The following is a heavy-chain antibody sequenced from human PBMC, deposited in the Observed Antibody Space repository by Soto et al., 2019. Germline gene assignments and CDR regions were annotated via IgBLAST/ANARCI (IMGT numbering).Heavy chain of an antibody. D-gene: IGHD2-15*01. Sequence: GGSLRLSCAASGFTFSSYGMHWVRKAPGKGLEWVAVISYDGSNKYYADSVKGRFTISRDNSKNTLYLQMNSLRAEDTAVYYCAKDRLVVVVASAFDYWGQGTLVTVSS. J-gene: IGHJ4*02. CDR3: AKDRLVVVVASAFDY. CDR2: ISYDGSNK. CDR1: GFTFSSYG. V-gene: IGHV3-30*18.